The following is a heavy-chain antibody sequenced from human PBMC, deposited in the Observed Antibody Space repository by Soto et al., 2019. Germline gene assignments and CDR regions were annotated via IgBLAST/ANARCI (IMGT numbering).Heavy chain of an antibody. CDR2: VIPIIGEG. Sequence: QVQLVQSGAEVKEPGSSVKVSCKVSGGTFSSQTINWVRQVPGQGLEWMGSVIPIIGEGKYAQSFLGRVTMPADRSTSTAYRELSSLRSGDTAVYYCARPAVNDLDADSSAFDIWGQGTMVTVSS. V-gene: IGHV1-69*02. D-gene: IGHD1-1*01. CDR3: ARPAVNDLDADSSAFDI. J-gene: IGHJ3*02. CDR1: GGTFSSQT.